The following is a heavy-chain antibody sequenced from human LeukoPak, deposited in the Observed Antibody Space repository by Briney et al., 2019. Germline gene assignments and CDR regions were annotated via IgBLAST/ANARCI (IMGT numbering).Heavy chain of an antibody. CDR2: ITGSGGST. D-gene: IGHD6-19*01. J-gene: IGHJ3*02. V-gene: IGHV3-23*01. CDR1: GFTFSNYA. CDR3: TGGGWSTDAFDI. Sequence: GGSLRLSCAVSGFTFSNYAMSWVRQAPGKGLEWVSGITGSGGSTNYADSVKGRFTISRDNSKNTLYLQMSSLRAEDTAVHYCTGGGWSTDAFDIWRQGTMVTVSS.